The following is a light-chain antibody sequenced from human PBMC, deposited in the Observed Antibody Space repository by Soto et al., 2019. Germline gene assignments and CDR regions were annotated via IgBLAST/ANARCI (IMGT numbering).Light chain of an antibody. J-gene: IGLJ2*01. CDR2: DVS. CDR3: SSFTSSITLV. V-gene: IGLV2-14*03. CDR1: SSDVGGYDY. Sequence: QSVLTQPASVSGSPGQSITISCTGTSSDVGGYDYVSWYQQHPGKAPKLMIYDVSNRPSGVSNRFSGSKSGNTASLTISGLQAEDEADYYCSSFTSSITLVFGGGTKATV.